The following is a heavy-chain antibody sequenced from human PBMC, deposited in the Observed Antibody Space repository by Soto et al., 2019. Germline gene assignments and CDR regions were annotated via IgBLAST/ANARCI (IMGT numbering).Heavy chain of an antibody. CDR2: INAGNGNT. CDR3: ARDKSSMIVVVSPGFDP. CDR1: GYTFTSYA. D-gene: IGHD3-22*01. J-gene: IGHJ5*02. Sequence: EASVKVSCKASGYTFTSYAMHWVRQAPGQRLEWMGWINAGNGNTKYSQKFQGRVTITRDTSASTAYMELSSLRSEDTAVYYCARDKSSMIVVVSPGFDPWGQGTLVTVSS. V-gene: IGHV1-3*01.